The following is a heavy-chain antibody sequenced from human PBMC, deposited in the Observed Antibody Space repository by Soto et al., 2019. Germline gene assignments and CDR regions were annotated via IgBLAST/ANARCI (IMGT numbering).Heavy chain of an antibody. Sequence: QVQLQESGPGLVKPSGTLSLTCAVSGGSISSSNWWSWVRQPPGKGLEWIGEIYHSGSTNYNPSLKRRVTISVDKSKNQFSLKLSSVTDADTAVYYCARFTVAGIKNAKRFDYWGQGTLVTVSS. CDR1: GGSISSSNW. J-gene: IGHJ4*02. CDR3: ARFTVAGIKNAKRFDY. V-gene: IGHV4-4*02. CDR2: IYHSGST. D-gene: IGHD6-19*01.